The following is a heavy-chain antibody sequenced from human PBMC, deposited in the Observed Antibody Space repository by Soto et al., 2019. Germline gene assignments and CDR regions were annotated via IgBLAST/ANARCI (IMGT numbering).Heavy chain of an antibody. J-gene: IGHJ6*02. Sequence: LRLSCTASGFTFGDYAMSWVRQAPGKGLKWVGFIRSKAYGGTTEYAASVKGRFTISRDDSKSIAYLQMNSLKTEDTAVYYCTRVSRDYYGMDVWGQGTTVTVSS. CDR3: TRVSRDYYGMDV. CDR2: IRSKAYGGTT. D-gene: IGHD2-2*01. CDR1: GFTFGDYA. V-gene: IGHV3-49*04.